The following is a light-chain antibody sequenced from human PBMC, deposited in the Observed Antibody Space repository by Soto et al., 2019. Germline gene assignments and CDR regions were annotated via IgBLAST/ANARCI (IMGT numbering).Light chain of an antibody. J-gene: IGKJ2*01. Sequence: EIVMTQSPATLSVSPGERATLSCRASQSVSSNLAWYQQKPGQAPRLLIYGASTRATGIPARFSGSGSGTDFTLTISSLQSEDFAVYYCQHFDNWPPRRTFGQGTKLEIK. CDR1: QSVSSN. V-gene: IGKV3-15*01. CDR2: GAS. CDR3: QHFDNWPPRRT.